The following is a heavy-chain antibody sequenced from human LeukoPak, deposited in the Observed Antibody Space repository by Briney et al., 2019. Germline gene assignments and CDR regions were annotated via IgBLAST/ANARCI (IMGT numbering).Heavy chain of an antibody. Sequence: SETLSLTCAVYGGSFSGYYWSWLRQPPGKGLEWIGEINHSGSTNYNPSLKSRVTMSVDTSKNQFSLKLSSVTAADTAVYYCAREYSGSQDGFDKWGQGTMVTVSS. CDR3: AREYSGSQDGFDK. CDR1: GGSFSGYY. J-gene: IGHJ3*02. D-gene: IGHD1-26*01. CDR2: INHSGST. V-gene: IGHV4-34*01.